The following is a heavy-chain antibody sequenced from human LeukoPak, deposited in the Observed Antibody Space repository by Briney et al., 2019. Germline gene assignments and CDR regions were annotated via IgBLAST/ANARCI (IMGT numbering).Heavy chain of an antibody. J-gene: IGHJ5*02. D-gene: IGHD6-19*01. Sequence: SETLSLTCAVYGGSFSGYYWSWIRQPPGKGLEWIGEINHSGSTNYNPSLKSRVTISVDTSKNQFSLKLSSVTAADTAVYYCASHSSYSSQFDPWGQGTLVTVSS. CDR3: ASHSSYSSQFDP. CDR2: INHSGST. V-gene: IGHV4-34*01. CDR1: GGSFSGYY.